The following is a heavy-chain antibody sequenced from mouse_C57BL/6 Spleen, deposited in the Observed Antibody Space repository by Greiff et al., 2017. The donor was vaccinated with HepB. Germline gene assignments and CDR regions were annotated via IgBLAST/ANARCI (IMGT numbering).Heavy chain of an antibody. V-gene: IGHV5-9-1*02. Sequence: EVKLVESGEGLVKPGGSLKLSCAASGFTFSSYAMSWVRQTPEKRLEWVAYISSGGDSIYYADTVKGRFTISRDNARNTLYLQMSSLKSEDTAMYYCTRGGSSGSWFAYWGQGTLVTVSA. CDR1: GFTFSSYA. CDR3: TRGGSSGSWFAY. CDR2: ISSGGDSI. J-gene: IGHJ3*01. D-gene: IGHD3-2*02.